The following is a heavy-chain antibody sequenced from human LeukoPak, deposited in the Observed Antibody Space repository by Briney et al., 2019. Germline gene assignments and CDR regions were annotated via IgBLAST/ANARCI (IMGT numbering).Heavy chain of an antibody. CDR1: GYTFTSYY. CDR2: INPSGGST. Sequence: ASVKVSCKASGYTFTSYYMHRVRQAPGQGLEWMGIINPSGGSTSYAQKFQGRVTMTRDMSTSTVYMELSSLRSEDTAVYYCARDRPGGYYDSSGYYHRSWYWFDPWGQGTLVTVSS. V-gene: IGHV1-46*01. D-gene: IGHD3-22*01. CDR3: ARDRPGGYYDSSGYYHRSWYWFDP. J-gene: IGHJ5*02.